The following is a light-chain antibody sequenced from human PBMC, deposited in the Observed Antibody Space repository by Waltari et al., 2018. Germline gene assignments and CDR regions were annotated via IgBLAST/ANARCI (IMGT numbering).Light chain of an antibody. V-gene: IGKV3-20*01. Sequence: EIVLTQSPGTLSLSPGERAPLPCRARGSVSSGKLAWYQQKFGQAPRLVIYGASSRATGIPDRFSGSGSGTDFTLTISRVAPEDFAVYYCQQYAGSVYTFGQGTKLEIK. CDR1: GSVSSGK. J-gene: IGKJ2*01. CDR3: QQYAGSVYT. CDR2: GAS.